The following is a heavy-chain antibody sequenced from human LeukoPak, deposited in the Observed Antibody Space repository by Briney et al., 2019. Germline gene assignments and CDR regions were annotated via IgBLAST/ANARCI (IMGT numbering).Heavy chain of an antibody. Sequence: SETVSLPCTVSGGSISSYYWSWIRQPPGKGLEWIGYIYYSGSTNYNPSLKSRVTISVDTSKNQFSLKLSSVTAADTAVYYCARDYGDSSFDYWGQGTMVTVSS. CDR2: IYYSGST. CDR3: ARDYGDSSFDY. D-gene: IGHD4-17*01. J-gene: IGHJ4*02. CDR1: GGSISSYY. V-gene: IGHV4-59*01.